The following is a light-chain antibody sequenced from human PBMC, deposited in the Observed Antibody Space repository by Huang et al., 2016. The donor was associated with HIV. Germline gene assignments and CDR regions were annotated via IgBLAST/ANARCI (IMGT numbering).Light chain of an antibody. CDR1: QSVSSN. Sequence: EIVMTQSPATLSLSPGERATLSCRASQSVSSNLAWYQHKPGQAPRLLIYGASTRASCIPARFSGSWSGTEFTLTIISLQSVDFAVYYCQQYHNWPPLTFGQGTKLEIK. J-gene: IGKJ2*01. CDR2: GAS. V-gene: IGKV3-15*01. CDR3: QQYHNWPPLT.